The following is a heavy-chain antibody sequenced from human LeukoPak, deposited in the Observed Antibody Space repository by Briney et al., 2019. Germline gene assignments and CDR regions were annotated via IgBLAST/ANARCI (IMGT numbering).Heavy chain of an antibody. V-gene: IGHV1-69*01. Sequence: GASVKVSCKASGGTFSSYAISWVRQAPGQGLEWMGGIIPIFGTANYAQKFQGRVTITADESTSTAYMELSSLRSEDTAVYYCARDRVVGLAPFDPWGQGTLVTASS. CDR1: GGTFSSYA. D-gene: IGHD2-15*01. CDR3: ARDRVVGLAPFDP. CDR2: IIPIFGTA. J-gene: IGHJ5*02.